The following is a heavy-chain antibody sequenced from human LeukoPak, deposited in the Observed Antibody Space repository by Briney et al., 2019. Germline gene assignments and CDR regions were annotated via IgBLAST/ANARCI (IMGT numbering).Heavy chain of an antibody. Sequence: GGSLRLSCAASGFTFSSYAMSWVRQAPAKGLEWVAVIADDGNDKRYADSVKGRFTISRDNSKNTVYLQMSSLRTEDTAVYYCARDHAVAAAVYFFDYWGQGTLVTVSS. CDR1: GFTFSSYA. J-gene: IGHJ4*02. CDR2: IADDGNDK. CDR3: ARDHAVAAAVYFFDY. V-gene: IGHV3-30-3*01. D-gene: IGHD6-13*01.